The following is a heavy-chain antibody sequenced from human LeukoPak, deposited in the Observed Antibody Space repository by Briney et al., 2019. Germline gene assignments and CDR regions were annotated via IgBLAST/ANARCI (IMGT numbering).Heavy chain of an antibody. J-gene: IGHJ4*02. Sequence: GSLRLSCAASGFTFSSYAMSWVRQPPGKGLEWIGEIYHSGSTNYNPSLKSRVTISVDKSKNQFSLKLSSVTAADTAVYYCARDGGDGDYLGYWGQGTLVTVSS. V-gene: IGHV4-4*02. D-gene: IGHD4-17*01. CDR2: IYHSGST. CDR1: GFTFSSYAM. CDR3: ARDGGDGDYLGY.